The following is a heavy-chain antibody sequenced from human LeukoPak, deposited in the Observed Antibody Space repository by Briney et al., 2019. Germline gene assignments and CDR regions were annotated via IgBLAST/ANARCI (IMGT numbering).Heavy chain of an antibody. CDR3: ARNGSGSSPALHDAFDI. J-gene: IGHJ3*02. D-gene: IGHD3-10*01. V-gene: IGHV4-59*12. Sequence: SETLSLTCTVSGGYIIGYYWNWIRQPPGKGLEWIGNIYSSGNTNSNPSLRGRVTISVDTSKNQFSLKLSSVTAADTAVYYCARNGSGSSPALHDAFDIWGQGTMVTVSS. CDR2: IYSSGNT. CDR1: GGYIIGYY.